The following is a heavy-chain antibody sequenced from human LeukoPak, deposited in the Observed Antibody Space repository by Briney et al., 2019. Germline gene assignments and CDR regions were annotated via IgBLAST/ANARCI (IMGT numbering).Heavy chain of an antibody. J-gene: IGHJ4*02. CDR2: ISSSSSYI. Sequence: GGSLRLSCAASGFSFSIYSMNWVRQAPGKGLEWVSSISSSSSYIYYADSVKGRFTLSRDNAKNSLYLQMNSLRAEDTAVYYCARETNPNYYDSSGYLPTFDYWGQGTLVTVSS. V-gene: IGHV3-21*01. D-gene: IGHD3-22*01. CDR1: GFSFSIYS. CDR3: ARETNPNYYDSSGYLPTFDY.